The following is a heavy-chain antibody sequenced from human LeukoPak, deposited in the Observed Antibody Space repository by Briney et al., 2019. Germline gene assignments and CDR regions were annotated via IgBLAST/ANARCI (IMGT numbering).Heavy chain of an antibody. J-gene: IGHJ4*02. Sequence: ASVKVSCKASGYTFTDYYIHWVRQAPGQGLEWMGWISVYNGNTKYAQKLQGRVTMTTETSTSTVYMELRSLRSDDTAVYYCARDRGYRGRWDYWGQGTLVTVSS. D-gene: IGHD5-18*01. CDR3: ARDRGYRGRWDY. CDR2: ISVYNGNT. V-gene: IGHV1-18*04. CDR1: GYTFTDYY.